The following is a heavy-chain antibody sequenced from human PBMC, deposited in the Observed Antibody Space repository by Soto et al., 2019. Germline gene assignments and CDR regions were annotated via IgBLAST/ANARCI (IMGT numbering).Heavy chain of an antibody. D-gene: IGHD6-6*01. CDR1: EYTFTGYY. J-gene: IGHJ4*02. Sequence: QVQLVQSGAEVKKPGASEKVSCKASEYTFTGYYMHWVRQAPGQRLEWMGWINPNSGDTNYAQKFQGRVTMTRDTSISTAYMELNRLTSDDTAVYYCARGSSSSGRHFDYWGQGTLVTVSS. CDR2: INPNSGDT. V-gene: IGHV1-2*02. CDR3: ARGSSSSGRHFDY.